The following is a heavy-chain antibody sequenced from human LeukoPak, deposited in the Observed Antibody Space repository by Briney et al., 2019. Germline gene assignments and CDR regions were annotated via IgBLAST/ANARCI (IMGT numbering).Heavy chain of an antibody. J-gene: IGHJ6*02. CDR3: AKAPYYDFNYSMDV. Sequence: GRSLRLSCAASGLRFDAHAMHWVRQAPAKGLEWVSGISYNSGSVGYVDSVRGRFIVSRDNARNLLYLQMNSLRAEDTALYFCAKAPYYDFNYSMDVWGQGTTVIVS. D-gene: IGHD3-3*01. CDR2: ISYNSGSV. V-gene: IGHV3-9*01. CDR1: GLRFDAHA.